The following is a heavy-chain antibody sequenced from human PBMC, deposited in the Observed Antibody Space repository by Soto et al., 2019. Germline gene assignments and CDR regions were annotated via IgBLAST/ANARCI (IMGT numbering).Heavy chain of an antibody. CDR3: VMVDNYVTPTPQDV. J-gene: IGHJ6*02. CDR2: ISPYTGNT. Sequence: ASVKVSCMASGYIFVNYGIAWVRQAPGQGLEWMGWISPYTGNTHSATKVQGRLTMTTDTSTSTAYMDLGSLTSDDTAVYYCVMVDNYVTPTPQDVWGQGTTVTVSS. CDR1: GYIFVNYG. V-gene: IGHV1-18*01. D-gene: IGHD3-16*01.